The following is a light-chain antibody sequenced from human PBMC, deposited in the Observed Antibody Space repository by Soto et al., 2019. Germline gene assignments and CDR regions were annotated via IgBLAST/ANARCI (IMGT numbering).Light chain of an antibody. Sequence: VIWMTQSPSLLSASTGDRVTISCRMSQGIRSYLAWYQQKPGQAPELLIYAASTMQSGVPSRFSGRGCVTDFTSTISCLQSEDLANYYYQQYYSFPRTFGQGTKVEIK. CDR2: AAS. CDR1: QGIRSY. J-gene: IGKJ1*01. CDR3: QQYYSFPRT. V-gene: IGKV1D-8*01.